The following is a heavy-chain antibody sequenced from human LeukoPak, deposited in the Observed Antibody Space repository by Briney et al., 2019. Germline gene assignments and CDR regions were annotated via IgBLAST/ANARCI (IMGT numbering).Heavy chain of an antibody. J-gene: IGHJ4*02. V-gene: IGHV4-59*01. CDR1: GGSISSYY. Sequence: PSETLTLTCTVSGGSISSYYWSWIRQPPGKGLEWIGYIYYSGSTNYNPSLKSRVTISVDTSKNQFSLKLSSVTAADTAVYYCARIEDYGGNSVNYWGQGTLVTVSS. CDR3: ARIEDYGGNSVNY. D-gene: IGHD4-23*01. CDR2: IYYSGST.